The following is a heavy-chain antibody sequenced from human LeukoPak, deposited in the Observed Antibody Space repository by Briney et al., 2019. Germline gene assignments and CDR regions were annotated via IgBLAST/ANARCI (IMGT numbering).Heavy chain of an antibody. Sequence: TSETLSLTCTVSGGSISSYYWSWIRQPAGKGLEWIGRIYTSGSTNYNPSLKSRVTISVDTSKNQFSLKLSSVTAADTAVYYCAREYCGGDCYSVGWFDPWGQGTLVTVSS. CDR1: GGSISSYY. CDR3: AREYCGGDCYSVGWFDP. V-gene: IGHV4-4*07. J-gene: IGHJ5*02. D-gene: IGHD2-21*02. CDR2: IYTSGST.